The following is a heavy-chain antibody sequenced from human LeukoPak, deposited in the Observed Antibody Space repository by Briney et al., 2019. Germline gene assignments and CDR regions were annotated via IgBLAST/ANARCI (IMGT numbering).Heavy chain of an antibody. D-gene: IGHD7-27*01. CDR2: IRGSGEGLGSGV. CDR3: ARDLNWGFDY. J-gene: IGHJ4*02. CDR1: GFTFSDYS. V-gene: IGHV3-48*04. Sequence: GGSLRLSCAASGFTFSDYSMYWVRQAPGKGLEWVSNIRGSGEGLGSGVYYADSVKGRFTISRDNAKNSLYLQMNSLSAEDTAFYYCARDLNWGFDYWGQGALVTVSS.